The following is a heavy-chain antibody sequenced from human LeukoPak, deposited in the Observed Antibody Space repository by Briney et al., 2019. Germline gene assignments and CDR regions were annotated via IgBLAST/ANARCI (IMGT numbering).Heavy chain of an antibody. CDR2: ISGSGLRT. Sequence: GRSLRLSCAASGFTFSSYDMHWVRQTPGKGLEWVSAISGSGLRTNYADSARGRFTISRDNSKNTVDLQMDSLRAEDTAIYYCARGWMVKYYFDYWGQGTLATVSS. D-gene: IGHD6-19*01. CDR3: ARGWMVKYYFDY. CDR1: GFTFSSYD. V-gene: IGHV3-23*01. J-gene: IGHJ4*02.